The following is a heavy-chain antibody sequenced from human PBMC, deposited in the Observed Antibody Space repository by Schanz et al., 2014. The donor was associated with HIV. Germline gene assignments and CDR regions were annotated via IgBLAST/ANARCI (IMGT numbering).Heavy chain of an antibody. D-gene: IGHD2-15*01. Sequence: EVQLVESGGGLVKPGGSLRLSCAASGFTFSSYSMNWVRQAPGKGLEWVSSISSSSTYIYYADSVKGRFTISRDNAKNSLYLKMNSRRAEDPAVYYCASQYPLGYCSFGSCAPFGYWGQGTLVTVSS. CDR1: GFTFSSYS. CDR2: ISSSSTYI. J-gene: IGHJ4*02. V-gene: IGHV3-21*01. CDR3: ASQYPLGYCSFGSCAPFGY.